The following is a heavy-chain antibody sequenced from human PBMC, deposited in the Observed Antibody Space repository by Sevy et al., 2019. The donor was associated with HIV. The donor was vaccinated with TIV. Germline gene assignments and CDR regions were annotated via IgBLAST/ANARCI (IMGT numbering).Heavy chain of an antibody. CDR2: NYYSGDT. CDR1: GGSISGSNYY. D-gene: IGHD2-15*01. V-gene: IGHV4-39*01. CDR3: ARHRAYCSDGSCYSPWYFDL. Sequence: SETLSLTCIVSGGSISGSNYYWGWVRQSPGKGREWIGSNYYSGDTYYNPSLKSRVTISVDTSKNQFSVNLNSMTAADTAVYYCARHRAYCSDGSCYSPWYFDLWGRGTLVTVSS. J-gene: IGHJ2*01.